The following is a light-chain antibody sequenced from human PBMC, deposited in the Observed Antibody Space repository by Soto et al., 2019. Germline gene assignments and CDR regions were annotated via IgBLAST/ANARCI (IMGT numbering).Light chain of an antibody. CDR1: QSVGSSY. V-gene: IGKV3D-20*02. J-gene: IGKJ4*01. CDR3: QQRNNWLT. Sequence: EIVLTQSPGTLSLSPGERATLSCRASQSVGSSYLAWYQQKPGQAPRLLIYGASSRATGIPDRFSGSGSGTDFTLTISRLEPEDFAVYYCQQRNNWLTFGGGTKVEI. CDR2: GAS.